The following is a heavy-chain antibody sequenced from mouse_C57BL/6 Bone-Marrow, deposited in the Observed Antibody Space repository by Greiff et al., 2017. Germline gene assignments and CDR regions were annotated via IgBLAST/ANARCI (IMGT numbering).Heavy chain of an antibody. CDR3: ASRSYGSSYFYAMDY. CDR2: IYPGSGST. CDR1: GYTFTSYW. D-gene: IGHD1-1*01. V-gene: IGHV1-55*01. J-gene: IGHJ4*01. Sequence: QVQLQQPGAELVKPGASVKMSCKASGYTFTSYWITWVKQRPGQGLEWIGDIYPGSGSTNYNEKFKSKATLTVDTSSSTAYMPLSSLTSEDSAVYYCASRSYGSSYFYAMDYWGQGTSVTVSS.